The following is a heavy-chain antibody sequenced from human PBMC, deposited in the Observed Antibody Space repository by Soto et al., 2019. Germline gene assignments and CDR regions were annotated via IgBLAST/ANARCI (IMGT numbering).Heavy chain of an antibody. J-gene: IGHJ4*02. V-gene: IGHV4-59*08. Sequence: QVQLQESGPGLVKPSETLSLTCTVSGGSISSYFWSWIRQPPGKGLEWIGYIYDSESARYNPSLKSRVTMSLDTSNNQFSLMLTSVTAADTAVYYCARTNRGQGFDFWGQGTLVTVSS. D-gene: IGHD3-16*02. CDR1: GGSISSYF. CDR2: IYDSESA. CDR3: ARTNRGQGFDF.